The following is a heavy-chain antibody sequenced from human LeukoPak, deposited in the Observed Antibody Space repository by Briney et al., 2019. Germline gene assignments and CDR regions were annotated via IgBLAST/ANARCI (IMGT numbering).Heavy chain of an antibody. D-gene: IGHD2-2*01. CDR2: INHSGST. J-gene: IGHJ5*02. Sequence: SETLSLTCAVYGGSFSGYYWSWIRQPPGKGLEWIGEINHSGSTNYNPSPKSRVTISVDTSKNQFSLKLSSVTAADTAVYYCARGQDIVVVPAEGWFDPWGQGTLVTVSS. CDR3: ARGQDIVVVPAEGWFDP. V-gene: IGHV4-34*01. CDR1: GGSFSGYY.